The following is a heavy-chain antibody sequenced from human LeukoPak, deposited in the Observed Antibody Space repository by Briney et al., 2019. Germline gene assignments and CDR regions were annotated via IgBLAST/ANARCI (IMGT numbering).Heavy chain of an antibody. J-gene: IGHJ5*02. CDR1: GYRSSSYW. V-gene: IGHV5-51*01. Sequence: GESLKISCKGSGYRSSSYWIGWVRQMPGKGLEWMGLIYISDSDTRYSPSFQGQVTISVDKSINTAYLQWSSLKASDTAIYYCAATTANYFDPWGQGTLVTVSS. CDR2: IYISDSDT. CDR3: AATTANYFDP. D-gene: IGHD4/OR15-4a*01.